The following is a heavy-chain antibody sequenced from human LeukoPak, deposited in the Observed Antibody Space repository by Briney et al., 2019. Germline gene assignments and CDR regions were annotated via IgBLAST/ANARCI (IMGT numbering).Heavy chain of an antibody. J-gene: IGHJ4*02. D-gene: IGHD2-2*01. CDR3: ARDLFGIVVVPAAMGY. CDR1: GYTFTDYY. V-gene: IGHV1-2*02. Sequence: ASVTVSCKASGYTFTDYYMHWVRQAPGQGLEWMGWINPNRGGTNYAQKFQGRVTMTRDTSINTAYMELSRLRSDDTAVYYCARDLFGIVVVPAAMGYWGQGTLVTVSS. CDR2: INPNRGGT.